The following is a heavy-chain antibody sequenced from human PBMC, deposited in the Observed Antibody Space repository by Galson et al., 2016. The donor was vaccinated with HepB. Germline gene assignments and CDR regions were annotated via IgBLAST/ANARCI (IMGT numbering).Heavy chain of an antibody. V-gene: IGHV3-33*06. D-gene: IGHD1-20*01. CDR2: IWFDASNK. CDR3: AKGEAEVPITYALDV. CDR1: GFSFSDYV. Sequence: SLRLSCAASGFSFSDYVMHWVRQAPGKGLEWIAVIWFDASNKFYADSVKGRFTISRDNSRNTVSLQMNSLRAEDTALYYCAKGEAEVPITYALDVWGHGTMVTGSS. J-gene: IGHJ3*01.